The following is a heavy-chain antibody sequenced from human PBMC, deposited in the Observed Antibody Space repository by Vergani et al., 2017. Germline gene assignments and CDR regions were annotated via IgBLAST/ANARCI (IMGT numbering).Heavy chain of an antibody. J-gene: IGHJ6*03. D-gene: IGHD4-11*01. Sequence: QVQLQQWGGGLLKPSETLSLTCVVNGGSFTSYHWTWIRQSPGEGLEWVGDIDHTGRPDYNPSLKRRLTMLVDKSRNQFSLTLNSVTATDTAIYFCARVNTETNGHLYYYYYMDVWGQGTVVTVS. CDR2: IDHTGRP. CDR3: ARVNTETNGHLYYYYYMDV. CDR1: GGSFTSYH. V-gene: IGHV4-34*01.